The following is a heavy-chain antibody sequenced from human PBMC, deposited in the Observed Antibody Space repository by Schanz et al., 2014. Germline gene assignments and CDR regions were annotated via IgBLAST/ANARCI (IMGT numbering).Heavy chain of an antibody. J-gene: IGHJ5*02. CDR2: FVHPGGST. D-gene: IGHD3-10*01. CDR1: GFTFTNYA. CDR3: ARPALWFGDNCFDP. Sequence: DVQLLESGGGLVQPGGSLRLSCAASGFTFTNYAMSWVRQAPGKGLEWVSFVHPGGSTYYPDSVKGRFTISRDSSKNTLYLQMNSLRAEDTAVYYCARPALWFGDNCFDPWGQGTLVTVSS. V-gene: IGHV3-23*03.